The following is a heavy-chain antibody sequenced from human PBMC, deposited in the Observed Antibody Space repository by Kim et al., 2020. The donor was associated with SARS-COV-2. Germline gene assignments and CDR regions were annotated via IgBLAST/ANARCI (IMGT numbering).Heavy chain of an antibody. Sequence: GGSLRLSCAASGFTVSSNYMSWVRQAPGKGLEWVSVIYSGGSTYYADSVKGRFTISRDNSKNTLYLQMNSLRAEDTAVYYCARDQRYCSSTSCLGFYGMDVWGQGTTVTVSS. CDR2: IYSGGST. J-gene: IGHJ6*02. V-gene: IGHV3-66*01. CDR1: GFTVSSNY. CDR3: ARDQRYCSSTSCLGFYGMDV. D-gene: IGHD2-2*01.